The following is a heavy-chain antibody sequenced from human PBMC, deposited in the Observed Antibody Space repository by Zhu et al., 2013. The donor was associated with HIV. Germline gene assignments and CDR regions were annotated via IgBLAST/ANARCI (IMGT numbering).Heavy chain of an antibody. J-gene: IGHJ6*02. CDR1: GASITSGGYD. CDR2: VSYRGTT. V-gene: IGHV4-31*03. D-gene: IGHD2-21*01. Sequence: QVQLQDRGPGLVKPSQTLSLTCTASGASITSGGYDWNWIRQNPGKGLEWIGHVSYRGTTKYNSSLKSRVSISLDTSKNQFSLKLTSVTAADTAVYYCTRDPGGGDRSYYSTYGLDVWGQGTRVTVSS. CDR3: TRDPGGGDRSYYSTYGLDV.